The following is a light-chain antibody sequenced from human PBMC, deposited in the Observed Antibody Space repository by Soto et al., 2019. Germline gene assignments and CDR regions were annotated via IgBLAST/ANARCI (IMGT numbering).Light chain of an antibody. V-gene: IGLV1-44*01. J-gene: IGLJ1*01. CDR1: SSNIGTNS. Sequence: QSALTQPPSASGTPGQRVTISCSGGSSNIGTNSVNWYQQLPGRAPKLLIYNNDLRPSVVPDRFSGSKSGTSASLAISRLQSDDEADYYCAAWDDSLNGFYVFGIGTKVTVL. CDR3: AAWDDSLNGFYV. CDR2: NND.